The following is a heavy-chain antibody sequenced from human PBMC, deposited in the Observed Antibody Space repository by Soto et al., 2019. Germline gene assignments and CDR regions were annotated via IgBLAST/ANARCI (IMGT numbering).Heavy chain of an antibody. V-gene: IGHV3-23*01. J-gene: IGHJ4*02. D-gene: IGHD3-3*01. CDR3: ARGGVSTRTFDY. Sequence: GGSQRLSCATSGLTFSNYAMSWVRQAPGGGLEWVSSMSGSSSTTYYADSVRGQVTISADKSISSAYLQWSSLRASDTAMYYCARGGVSTRTFDYWGQGTPVTVSS. CDR1: GLTFSNYA. CDR2: MSGSSSTT.